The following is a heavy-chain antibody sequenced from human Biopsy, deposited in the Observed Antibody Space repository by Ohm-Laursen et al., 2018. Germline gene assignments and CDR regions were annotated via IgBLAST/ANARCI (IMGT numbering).Heavy chain of an antibody. Sequence: GASVKVSCKASGYTLTDLSMHWVRQAPGRGLEWMGGFAPENGKTIYAQKFQGRVTMTEDTSTDTAYMELSSLRSEDTAVYYYAADINVWNVNYWGQGTQVTVSS. D-gene: IGHD1-1*01. V-gene: IGHV1-24*01. CDR2: FAPENGKT. CDR1: GYTLTDLS. CDR3: AADINVWNVNY. J-gene: IGHJ4*02.